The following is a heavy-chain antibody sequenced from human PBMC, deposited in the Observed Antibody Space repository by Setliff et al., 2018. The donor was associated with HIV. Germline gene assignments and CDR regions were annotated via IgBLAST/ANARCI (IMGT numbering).Heavy chain of an antibody. CDR1: GGILSTYA. CDR2: IIPLFGRA. V-gene: IGHV1-69*13. Sequence: GASVKVSCKASGGILSTYATIWVRQAPGQGLEWLGGIIPLFGRAGYAQKFQGRVTITADESTNTAYMELSSLRSGDTAVYYCARETAPAHYYGSGSYTLHAFDVWGQGTMVTVSS. D-gene: IGHD3-10*01. CDR3: ARETAPAHYYGSGSYTLHAFDV. J-gene: IGHJ3*01.